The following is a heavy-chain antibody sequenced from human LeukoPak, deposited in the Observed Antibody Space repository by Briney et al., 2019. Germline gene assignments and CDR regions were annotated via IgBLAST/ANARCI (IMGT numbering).Heavy chain of an antibody. V-gene: IGHV3-23*01. J-gene: IGHJ6*02. CDR2: MNNGPCAT. CDR3: AKTRYDLLDV. CDR1: GFSFSTSP. D-gene: IGHD5-12*01. Sequence: GGSQRLSCAASGFSFSTSPMSWVRQPPGKGLEWVSAMNNGPCATFYRDSVRGRFTISRDDSKSTLYLQMNSLRAEDTGTYYCAKTRYDLLDVWGQGTTVTVSS.